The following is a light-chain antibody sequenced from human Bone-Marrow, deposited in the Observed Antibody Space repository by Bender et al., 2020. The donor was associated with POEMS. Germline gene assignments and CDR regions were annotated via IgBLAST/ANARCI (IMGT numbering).Light chain of an antibody. J-gene: IGLJ2*01. CDR2: IESGGAH. Sequence: QLVLTQSPSASASLGASVKLTCTLSSEHISYAIAWHRLQPEKGPQFLMKIESGGAHTRGDDITDRFSGSASGTERYLTIASLQSDDEADYYCQTWGTGPHHVVFGGGTKLTVL. CDR1: SEHISYA. CDR3: QTWGTGPHHVV. V-gene: IGLV4-69*01.